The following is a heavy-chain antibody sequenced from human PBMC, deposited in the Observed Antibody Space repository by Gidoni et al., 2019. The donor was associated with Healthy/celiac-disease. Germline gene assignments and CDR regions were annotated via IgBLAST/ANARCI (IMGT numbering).Heavy chain of an antibody. D-gene: IGHD3-22*01. V-gene: IGHV4-31*03. J-gene: IGHJ5*02. CDR1: GGSLSRGGYY. Sequence: QVQLQESGPGLVKPSQTLSLTSTVPGGSLSRGGYYWSWIRQHPGTGLEWIGYIYYSGSTYYNPSLKSRVTISVDTSKNQFSLKLSSVTAADTAVYYCARDHADSSGYAQSDPWGQGTLVTVSS. CDR3: ARDHADSSGYAQSDP. CDR2: IYYSGST.